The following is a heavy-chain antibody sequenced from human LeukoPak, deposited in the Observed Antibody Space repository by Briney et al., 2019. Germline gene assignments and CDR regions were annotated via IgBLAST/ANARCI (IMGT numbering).Heavy chain of an antibody. V-gene: IGHV1-2*02. CDR3: AAPGYSYGYVLDH. D-gene: IGHD5-18*01. CDR2: INPNSGDT. Sequence: ASVKVSCKASGYTFTGYYMHWLRQAPGQGLEWVGWINPNSGDTRYAQKFQGRVTMSRDTSITTAYMELSTLRSDDTAVYYCAAPGYSYGYVLDHWGQGTLVTVSS. J-gene: IGHJ4*02. CDR1: GYTFTGYY.